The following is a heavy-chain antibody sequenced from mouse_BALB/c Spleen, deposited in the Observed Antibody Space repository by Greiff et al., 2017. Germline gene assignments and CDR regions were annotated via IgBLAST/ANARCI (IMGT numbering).Heavy chain of an antibody. Sequence: EVKLVESGGGLVKPGGSLKLSCAASGFAFSSYDMSWVRQTPEKRLEWVAYISSGGGSTYYPDTVKGRFTISRDNAKNTLYLQMSSLKSEDTAMYYCARPWERGFAYWGQGTLVTVSA. V-gene: IGHV5-12-1*01. D-gene: IGHD4-1*01. J-gene: IGHJ3*01. CDR2: ISSGGGST. CDR3: ARPWERGFAY. CDR1: GFAFSSYD.